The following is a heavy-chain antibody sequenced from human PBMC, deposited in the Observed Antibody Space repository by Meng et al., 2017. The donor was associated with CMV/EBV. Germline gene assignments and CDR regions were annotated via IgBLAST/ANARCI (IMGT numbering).Heavy chain of an antibody. CDR2: INTNTGNP. Sequence: ASVKVSCKASGYTFTNYAMNWVRQAPGQGLEWMGWINTNTGNPTYAQGFTGRFVFSLDTSVSTAYLQICSLKAEDTAVYYCARAVGGSGWYYFDYWGQGTLVTVSS. D-gene: IGHD6-19*01. V-gene: IGHV7-4-1*01. J-gene: IGHJ4*02. CDR1: GYTFTNYA. CDR3: ARAVGGSGWYYFDY.